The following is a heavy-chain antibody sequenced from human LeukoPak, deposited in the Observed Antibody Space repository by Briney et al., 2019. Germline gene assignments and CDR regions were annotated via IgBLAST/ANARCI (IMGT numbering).Heavy chain of an antibody. J-gene: IGHJ5*02. V-gene: IGHV1-69*13. CDR2: IIPIFGTA. Sequence: SVKVSCKASGGSFNNYAISWVRQAPGQGLEWMGGIIPIFGTANYAQKFQGRVTITADESTSTAYMELSSLRSEDTAVYYCARGQYQLLQNWFDPWGQGTLVTVSS. CDR3: ARGQYQLLQNWFDP. CDR1: GGSFNNYA. D-gene: IGHD2-2*01.